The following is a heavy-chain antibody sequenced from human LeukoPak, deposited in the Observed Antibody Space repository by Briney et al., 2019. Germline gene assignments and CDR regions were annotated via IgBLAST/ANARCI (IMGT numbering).Heavy chain of an antibody. Sequence: SETLSLTCTVSGGSVTYTNYYWGWIHQPPGKGLQWIGVIYYNGKTYYNPSLKSRVTVAVDTSKSQFSLKLSSVTAADTAVYYCARDSRGRQQLRPGRYGMDVWGQGTTVTVSS. J-gene: IGHJ6*02. CDR1: GGSVTYTNYY. CDR3: ARDSRGRQQLRPGRYGMDV. V-gene: IGHV4-39*02. CDR2: IYYNGKT. D-gene: IGHD6-13*01.